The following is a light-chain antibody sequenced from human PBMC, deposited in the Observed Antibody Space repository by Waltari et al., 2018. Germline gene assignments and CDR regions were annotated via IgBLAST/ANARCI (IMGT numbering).Light chain of an antibody. J-gene: IGLJ3*02. CDR2: RNK. V-gene: IGLV1-47*01. Sequence: QSVLTQPPSASGTPGQRVTISCSGSSSNIGSNYVYWYTRPPGTAPKLLIYRNKPRPPGFPGRCSGSKSDTSASLAMSGLRSEDEADYYCAAWDASLSAWLFGGGTKVTVL. CDR1: SSNIGSNY. CDR3: AAWDASLSAWL.